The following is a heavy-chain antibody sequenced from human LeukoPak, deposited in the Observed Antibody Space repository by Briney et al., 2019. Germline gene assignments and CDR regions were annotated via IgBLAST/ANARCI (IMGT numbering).Heavy chain of an antibody. CDR1: GFTFSSYW. Sequence: GGSLRLSCAASGFTFSSYWMSWVRQAPGKGLEWVANIKQDGSEKYYVDSVKGRFTISRDNAKNSLYLQMNSLRAEDTAVYYCARATMVRGAPSHMDVWGQGTTVTVSS. J-gene: IGHJ6*02. CDR2: IKQDGSEK. V-gene: IGHV3-7*01. D-gene: IGHD3-10*01. CDR3: ARATMVRGAPSHMDV.